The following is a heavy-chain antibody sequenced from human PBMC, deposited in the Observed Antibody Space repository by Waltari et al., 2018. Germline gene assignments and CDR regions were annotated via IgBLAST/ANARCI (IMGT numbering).Heavy chain of an antibody. V-gene: IGHV4-59*01. D-gene: IGHD3-3*01. CDR2: ISYSGST. CDR1: GGSISSYY. J-gene: IGHJ2*01. Sequence: QVQLQESGPGVVKPSETLSLTCTVSGGSISSYYWSWIRQPPGKGLEWIGYISYSGSTNYNPPLNSRVTISVDTSKNQFSLKLRSVTAADTAVYYCAREVYDFWSGYSTDYWYFDLWGRGTLVTVSS. CDR3: AREVYDFWSGYSTDYWYFDL.